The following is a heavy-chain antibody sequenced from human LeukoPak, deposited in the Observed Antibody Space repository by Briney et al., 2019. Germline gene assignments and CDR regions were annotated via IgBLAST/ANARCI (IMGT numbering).Heavy chain of an antibody. J-gene: IGHJ4*02. CDR3: AREGTASIDY. Sequence: PGGSQRLSCAASGFTVSDFWLYWVRQAPGKGLVCISRLSSDGTNTRYADSVRGRFTVSRDNAKNTLYLQMNSLRADDTAVYYCAREGTASIDYWGQGTLVTVPP. D-gene: IGHD3-10*01. CDR1: GFTVSDFW. CDR2: LSSDGTNT. V-gene: IGHV3-74*01.